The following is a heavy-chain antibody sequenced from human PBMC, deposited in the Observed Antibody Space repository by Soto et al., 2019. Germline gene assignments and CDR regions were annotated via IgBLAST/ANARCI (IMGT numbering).Heavy chain of an antibody. CDR3: ARTEVVDYYYYMDV. J-gene: IGHJ6*03. V-gene: IGHV3-7*01. D-gene: IGHD2-21*01. Sequence: GGSLRLSCAASGFTFSSYWMSWVRQAPGKGLEWVANIKQDGSEKYYVDSVKGRFTISRXXXXXXXXXXXXXXXAEDXXXXXXARTEVVDYYYYMDVWGKGTTVTVSS. CDR2: IKQDGSEK. CDR1: GFTFSSYW.